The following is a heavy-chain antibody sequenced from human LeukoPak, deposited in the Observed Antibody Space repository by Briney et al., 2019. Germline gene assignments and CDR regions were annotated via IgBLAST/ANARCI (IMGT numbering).Heavy chain of an antibody. CDR3: ARLTIAGRSDY. CDR2: INHSGST. V-gene: IGHV4-34*01. D-gene: IGHD6-13*01. Sequence: SETLSLTCAVYGGSFSGYYWSWIRQPPGKGLEWIGEINHSGSTNYNPSLKSRVTISVDTSKNQFSLKLGSVTAADTAVYYCARLTIAGRSDYWGQGTLVTVSS. J-gene: IGHJ4*02. CDR1: GGSFSGYY.